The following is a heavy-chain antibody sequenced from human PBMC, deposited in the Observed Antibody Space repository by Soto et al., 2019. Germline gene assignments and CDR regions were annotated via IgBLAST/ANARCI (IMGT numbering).Heavy chain of an antibody. CDR2: IRSKAYGGTT. J-gene: IGHJ6*02. CDR1: GLTFGDYA. CDR3: TRLGMYYYDSSGYPPWDYYYYGMDV. V-gene: IGHV3-49*03. D-gene: IGHD3-22*01. Sequence: GGSLRLSCTASGLTFGDYAMSWFRQAPGKGLEWVGFIRSKAYGGTTEYAASVKGRFTISRDDSKSIAYLQMNSLKTEDTAVYYCTRLGMYYYDSSGYPPWDYYYYGMDVWGQGTTVTVSS.